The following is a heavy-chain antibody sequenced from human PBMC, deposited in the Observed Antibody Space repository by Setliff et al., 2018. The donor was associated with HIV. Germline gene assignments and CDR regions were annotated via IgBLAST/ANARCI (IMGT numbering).Heavy chain of an antibody. CDR2: IYSSGST. V-gene: IGHV4-61*02. D-gene: IGHD3-22*01. CDR3: AKERYDSSGYSIDHYGMDV. J-gene: IGHJ6*02. Sequence: LCLTCTVSGGSISSGSYYWSWIRQPAGKGLEWIGRIYSSGSTNNNPSLKSRVTISVDTSKNQFSLKLSSVTAADTAVYYCAKERYDSSGYSIDHYGMDVWGQGTTVTVSS. CDR1: GGSISSGSYY.